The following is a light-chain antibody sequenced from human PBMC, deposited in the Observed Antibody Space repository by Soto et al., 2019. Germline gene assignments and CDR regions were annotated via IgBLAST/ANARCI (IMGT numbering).Light chain of an antibody. CDR3: NSYTTSSTYV. CDR2: DVS. V-gene: IGLV2-14*03. CDR1: SSDVGAYNY. Sequence: QSVLTQPASVSGSPGQSIAISCTGTSSDVGAYNYVSWYQQHPGKAPKLMIYDVSNRPSGVSNRFSGSKSGNTASLTISGLPAEDEADYYCNSYTTSSTYVFGTGTKVTVL. J-gene: IGLJ1*01.